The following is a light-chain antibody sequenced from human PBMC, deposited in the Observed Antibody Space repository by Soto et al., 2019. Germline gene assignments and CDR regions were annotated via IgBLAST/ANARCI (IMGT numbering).Light chain of an antibody. CDR3: QSYDSSLSGYV. CDR1: SSNIGAGYE. V-gene: IGLV1-40*01. J-gene: IGLJ1*01. Sequence: QSVLTQPPSVSEAPGQRVTISCTGSSSNIGAGYEAHWYQQVPGTAPKLLIYENNNRPSGVPDRFSGSKSGTSASLAITGLRAEDEADYYCQSYDSSLSGYVFGTGTKVTVL. CDR2: ENN.